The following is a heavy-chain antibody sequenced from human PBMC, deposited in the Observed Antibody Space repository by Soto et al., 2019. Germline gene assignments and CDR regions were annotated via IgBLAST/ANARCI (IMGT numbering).Heavy chain of an antibody. Sequence: EVQLVESGGGLVQPGGSLKLSCAASGFTFSGSAMHWVRQASGKGLEWVGRIRSKANSYATAYAASVKGRFTISRDDSKNTAYLQMNSLKTEDTAVYYCTRPPPEGGDCYSFDYWGQGTLVTVSS. CDR1: GFTFSGSA. J-gene: IGHJ4*02. V-gene: IGHV3-73*02. CDR2: IRSKANSYAT. CDR3: TRPPPEGGDCYSFDY. D-gene: IGHD2-21*02.